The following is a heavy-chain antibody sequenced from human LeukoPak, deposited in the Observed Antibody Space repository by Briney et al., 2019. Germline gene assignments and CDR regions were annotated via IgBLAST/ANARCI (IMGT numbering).Heavy chain of an antibody. CDR1: GFIFNDEW. CDR2: IRADGTEK. CDR3: SRRLDY. Sequence: GGSLRLSCAASGFIFNDEWMDWVRQAPGKGLEWVANIRADGTEKYYVDSVKGRFTISRDNAKNSLYLQLNSLRVEDTAVYYCSRRLDYWGQGTLVTVSS. J-gene: IGHJ4*02. V-gene: IGHV3-7*03.